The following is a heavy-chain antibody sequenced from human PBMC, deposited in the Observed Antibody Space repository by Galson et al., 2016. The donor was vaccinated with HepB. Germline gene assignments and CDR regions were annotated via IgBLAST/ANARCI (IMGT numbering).Heavy chain of an antibody. Sequence: LSLTCAVYGGSVNGYYWSWVRQAPGKGLEWVSYLPSENNIKHYADSVRGRFTISRDKAKNSLYLQMNSLRVEDTAVYYCACNRRGVFLLDCWGRGTLVTVSS. CDR2: LPSENNIK. D-gene: IGHD3-10*01. J-gene: IGHJ4*02. V-gene: IGHV3-11*06. CDR3: ACNRRGVFLLDC. CDR1: GGSVNGYY.